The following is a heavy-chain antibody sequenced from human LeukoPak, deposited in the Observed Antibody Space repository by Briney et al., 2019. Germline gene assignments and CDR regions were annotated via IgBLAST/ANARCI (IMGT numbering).Heavy chain of an antibody. CDR1: GGSISSYY. CDR2: IYYSGST. CDR3: ARVNFEYSSGWPSPFFDY. V-gene: IGHV4-59*01. Sequence: SSATLSLTCTVSGGSISSYYWSWIRQPPGKGLEWIGYIYYSGSTNYNPSLKSRVTISVDTSKNQFSLKLSSVTAADTAVYYCARVNFEYSSGWPSPFFDYWGQGTLVTVSS. J-gene: IGHJ4*02. D-gene: IGHD6-19*01.